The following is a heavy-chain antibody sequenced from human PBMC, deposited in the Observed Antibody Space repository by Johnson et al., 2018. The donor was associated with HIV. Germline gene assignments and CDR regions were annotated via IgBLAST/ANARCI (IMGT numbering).Heavy chain of an antibody. CDR1: GFTFSSYA. V-gene: IGHV3-30*04. CDR2: ISYDGSNK. J-gene: IGHJ3*02. Sequence: QVQLVESGGGVVQPGRSLRLSCAASGFTFSSYAMHWVRQAPGKGLEWVAVISYDGSNKYYADSVKGRFTLSRDNSKNTLYLQMTSLGAEDPAVYYCATDHAEGCGPRTSARPCNAFDIWGQGTMVTVSS. CDR3: ATDHAEGCGPRTSARPCNAFDI. D-gene: IGHD1-1*01.